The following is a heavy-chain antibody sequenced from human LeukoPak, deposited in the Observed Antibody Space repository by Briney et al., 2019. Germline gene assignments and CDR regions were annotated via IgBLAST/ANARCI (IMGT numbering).Heavy chain of an antibody. V-gene: IGHV3-48*03. CDR2: ISSSGSTI. CDR3: APWGRYCSSTSCLGWFDP. D-gene: IGHD2-2*01. CDR1: GFTFSSYE. J-gene: IGHJ5*02. Sequence: PGGSLRLSCAASGFTFSSYEMNWVRQAPGEGLEWVSYISSSGSTIYYADSVKGRFTISRDNAKNSLYPQMNSLRAEDTAVYYCAPWGRYCSSTSCLGWFDPWGQGTLVTVSS.